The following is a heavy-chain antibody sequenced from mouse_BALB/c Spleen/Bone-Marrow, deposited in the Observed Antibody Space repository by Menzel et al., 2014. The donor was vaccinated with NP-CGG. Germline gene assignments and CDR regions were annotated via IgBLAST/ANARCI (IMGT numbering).Heavy chain of an antibody. V-gene: IGHV2-9*02. J-gene: IGHJ4*01. CDR3: ARGSYYEGAMDY. Sequence: QVQLQQSGPGLVAPSQSLSITCTVSGFFLTSYGVHWVRQPPGKVLEWLGVIWAGGSTNYNSALMSRLSISKDNSKSQVFLKMNSLQTDDTAIYYCARGSYYEGAMDYWGQGTSVTVSS. CDR1: GFFLTSYG. CDR2: IWAGGST. D-gene: IGHD1-1*01.